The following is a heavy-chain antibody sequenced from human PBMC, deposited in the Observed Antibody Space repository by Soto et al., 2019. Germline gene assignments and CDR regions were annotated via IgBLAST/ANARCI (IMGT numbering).Heavy chain of an antibody. J-gene: IGHJ4*02. D-gene: IGHD3-22*01. CDR1: GFTFSSYA. CDR3: ARDPVYYYDSSGYYFDY. Sequence: GGSLRLSCAASGFTFSSYAMHWVRQDRGKGLGWVAVISYHRCNKYYAVSVKGRYTISRDNTKNTLYLQMNSLRAEDTAVYYCARDPVYYYDSSGYYFDYWGQGTLVTLYS. CDR2: ISYHRCNK. V-gene: IGHV3-30-3*01.